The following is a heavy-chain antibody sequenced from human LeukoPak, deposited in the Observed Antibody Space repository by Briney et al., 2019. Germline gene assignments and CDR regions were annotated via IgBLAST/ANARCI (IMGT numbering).Heavy chain of an antibody. CDR3: TTGRSSSWPDY. D-gene: IGHD6-13*01. CDR2: IRSKTDGGTT. V-gene: IGHV3-15*01. Sequence: GGSLRLSCAASGFTFSNAWMSWVRQAPGKGLEWVGRIRSKTDGGTTDYAAPVKGRFTVSRDGSKNTLYLQMNSLQTEDTAVYYCTTGRSSSWPDYWGQGTLVTVSS. CDR1: GFTFSNAW. J-gene: IGHJ4*02.